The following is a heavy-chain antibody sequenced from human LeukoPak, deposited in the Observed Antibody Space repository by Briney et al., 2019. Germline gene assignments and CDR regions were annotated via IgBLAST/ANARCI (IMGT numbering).Heavy chain of an antibody. CDR1: GGSFSGYY. V-gene: IGHV4-34*01. D-gene: IGHD6-13*01. J-gene: IGHJ5*02. CDR2: INHSGST. CDR3: ARGGDTSSWYAWFDP. Sequence: PSETLSLTCAVYGGSFSGYYWSWIRQPPGKGLEWIGEINHSGSTNYNPSLKSRVTISIDTSKHQFSLKLSSVTAADTAMYYCARGGDTSSWYAWFDPWGQGTLVTVSS.